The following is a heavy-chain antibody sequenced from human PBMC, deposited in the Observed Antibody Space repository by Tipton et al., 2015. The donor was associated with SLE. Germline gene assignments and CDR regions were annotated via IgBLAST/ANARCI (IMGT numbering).Heavy chain of an antibody. J-gene: IGHJ4*02. CDR3: AKDRSALRGYYYDL. CDR2: IFYSGST. Sequence: TLSLTCSVSSDSISSYYWSWIRQPPGKGLEWIGYIFYSGSTNYNPSLKSRVTISVDTSKNQFSLKLTSVTSADTAVYYCAKDRSALRGYYYDLWGQGALVTVSS. CDR1: SDSISSYY. D-gene: IGHD3-22*01. V-gene: IGHV4-59*01.